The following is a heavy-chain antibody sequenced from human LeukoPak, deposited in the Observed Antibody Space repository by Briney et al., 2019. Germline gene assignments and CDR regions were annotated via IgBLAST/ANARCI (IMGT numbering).Heavy chain of an antibody. V-gene: IGHV3-7*01. J-gene: IGHJ4*02. CDR3: ARDGDYDYVWGSYRYPPFDY. Sequence: QPGGSLRLSCAASGFTFSSYWMSWVRQAPGKGLEWVANIKQDGSEKFYVDSVKGRFPISRDNAKNSLYLQMNSLRAEDTAVYYCARDGDYDYVWGSYRYPPFDYWGQGTLVTVSS. CDR2: IKQDGSEK. CDR1: GFTFSSYW. D-gene: IGHD3-16*02.